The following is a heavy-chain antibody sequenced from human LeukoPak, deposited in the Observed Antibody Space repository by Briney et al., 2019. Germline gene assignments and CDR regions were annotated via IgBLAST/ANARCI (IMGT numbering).Heavy chain of an antibody. D-gene: IGHD6-13*01. CDR3: ARGVRYSSSWYTDY. Sequence: ASVNVSGTASGYTFTSYGISWVRQAPRQGLEWMGWISAYNGNTNYAQKLQGRVTMTTDTSTSTAYMELRSLRSDDTAVYYCARGVRYSSSWYTDYWGQGTLVTVSS. V-gene: IGHV1-18*04. CDR2: ISAYNGNT. J-gene: IGHJ4*02. CDR1: GYTFTSYG.